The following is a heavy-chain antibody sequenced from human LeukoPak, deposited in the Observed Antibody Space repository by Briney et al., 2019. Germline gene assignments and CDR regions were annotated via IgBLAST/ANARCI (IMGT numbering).Heavy chain of an antibody. CDR1: GGSISSSSYY. J-gene: IGHJ4*02. D-gene: IGHD6-19*01. CDR2: IYYSGST. CDR3: ARYSSGSTGY. Sequence: PSETLSLTCTVSGGSISSSSYYWGWIRQPPGKGLEWIGSIYYSGSTYYNPSLKSRVTISVDTSKNQFSLKLSSVTAADTAVYYCARYSSGSTGYWGQGTLVTVSS. V-gene: IGHV4-39*07.